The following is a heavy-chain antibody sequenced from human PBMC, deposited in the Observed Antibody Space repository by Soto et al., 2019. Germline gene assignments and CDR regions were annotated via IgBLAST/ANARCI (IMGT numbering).Heavy chain of an antibody. CDR1: GGTFSSHA. J-gene: IGHJ6*02. V-gene: IGHV1-69*13. CDR3: ASPPSYYDFWSGPKYGMDV. CDR2: IIPIFGTA. D-gene: IGHD3-3*01. Sequence: SVKVSCKASGGTFSSHAISWVRQAPGQGLEWMGGIIPIFGTANYAQKFQGRVTITADESTSTAYMELSSLRSEDTAVYYCASPPSYYDFWSGPKYGMDVWGQGTMVTVSS.